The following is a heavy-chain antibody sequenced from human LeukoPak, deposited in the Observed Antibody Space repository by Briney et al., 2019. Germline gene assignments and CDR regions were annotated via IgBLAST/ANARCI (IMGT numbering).Heavy chain of an antibody. CDR2: IYYSGST. V-gene: IGHV4-59*08. D-gene: IGHD6-6*01. CDR3: ARHRKSIAARPDAFDI. CDR1: GGPISSYY. Sequence: PSETLSLTCTVSGGPISSYYWSWIRQPPGKGLEWIGYIYYSGSTNYNPSLKSRVTISVDTSKNQFSLKLSSVTAADTAVYYCARHRKSIAARPDAFDIWGQGTMVTVSS. J-gene: IGHJ3*02.